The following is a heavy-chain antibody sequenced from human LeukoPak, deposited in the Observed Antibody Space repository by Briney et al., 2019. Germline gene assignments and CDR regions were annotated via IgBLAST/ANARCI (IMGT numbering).Heavy chain of an antibody. Sequence: GGSLRLSCAASGFTFTNYRMTWVRQAPGKGLEWVSSISSTSGYIFYADSVQGRFTISRDNAKSSLYLQMNSLRAEDTAVYYCARENGDYADAFDIWGQGTQVTVSS. CDR1: GFTFTNYR. V-gene: IGHV3-21*01. CDR3: ARENGDYADAFDI. CDR2: ISSTSGYI. J-gene: IGHJ4*02. D-gene: IGHD4-17*01.